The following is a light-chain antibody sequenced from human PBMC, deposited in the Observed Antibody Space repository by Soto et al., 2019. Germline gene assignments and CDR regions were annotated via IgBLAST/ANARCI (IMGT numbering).Light chain of an antibody. CDR2: EVS. CDR1: SSDVGAYNY. Sequence: QSALTQPPSASGSPGQSVTISCTGTSSDVGAYNYVSWYQQHPGKAPKLMIYEVSKRPSGVPDRFSGSKSGNTASLTVSGLQAEDDADYYCSAYAGSNKVFSGGTKLTV. J-gene: IGLJ2*01. V-gene: IGLV2-8*01. CDR3: SAYAGSNKV.